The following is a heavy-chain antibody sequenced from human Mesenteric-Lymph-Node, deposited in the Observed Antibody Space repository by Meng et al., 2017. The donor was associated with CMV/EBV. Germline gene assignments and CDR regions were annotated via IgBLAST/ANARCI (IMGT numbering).Heavy chain of an antibody. CDR3: AREGEYQLPRTDYYYYGMDV. D-gene: IGHD2-2*01. V-gene: IGHV3-48*04. CDR1: GFTFRSYS. Sequence: GGSLRLSCAASGFTFRSYSMNWVRQAPGKGLEWVSYISSSTTTIYYADSVKGRFTISRDNAKNSLYLQMNSLRAEDTAVYYCAREGEYQLPRTDYYYYGMDVWGQGTTVTVSS. CDR2: ISSSTTTI. J-gene: IGHJ6*02.